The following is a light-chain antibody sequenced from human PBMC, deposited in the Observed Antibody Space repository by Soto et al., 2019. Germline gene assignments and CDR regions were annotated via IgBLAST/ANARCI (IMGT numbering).Light chain of an antibody. V-gene: IGKV3-20*01. J-gene: IGKJ4*01. CDR1: QSVYVN. CDR2: GAS. Sequence: EIVLTQSPGTLSLSPGEGATLSCRASQSVYVNLAWYQQKPGQSPRLLIYGASTRATDIPDRFSGSGSDTDFALTISRLEPEDFAVYYCQQYGSSLTFGGGTKVEIK. CDR3: QQYGSSLT.